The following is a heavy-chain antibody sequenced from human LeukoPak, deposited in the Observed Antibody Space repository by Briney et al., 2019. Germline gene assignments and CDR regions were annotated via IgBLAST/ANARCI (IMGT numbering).Heavy chain of an antibody. CDR1: GFIFSSYS. D-gene: IGHD7-27*01. CDR2: ISSSSSYI. CDR3: VRDGSSWGNFDY. Sequence: GGSLRLSCVASGFIFSSYSMNWVRQAPGKGLEWVSSISSSSSYIYYADSVKGRFTISRDNAKNSLYPQMNSLRTEDTAVYYCVRDGSSWGNFDYWGQGTLVSVSS. J-gene: IGHJ4*02. V-gene: IGHV3-21*01.